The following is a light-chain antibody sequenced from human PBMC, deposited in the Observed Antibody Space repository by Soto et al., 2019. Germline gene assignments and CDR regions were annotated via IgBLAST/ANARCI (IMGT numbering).Light chain of an antibody. CDR1: QSLLHSNGYNY. J-gene: IGKJ1*01. CDR3: MQALQTPRT. V-gene: IGKV2-28*01. CDR2: LGS. Sequence: DIVMTQSPLSLPVIPGEPASISCRSSQSLLHSNGYNYLDWYLQKPGQSPQLLIYLGSNRATGVPDRFSGGGSGTDFTLKISRVEAEDVGVYYCMQALQTPRTFGQGTKVEIK.